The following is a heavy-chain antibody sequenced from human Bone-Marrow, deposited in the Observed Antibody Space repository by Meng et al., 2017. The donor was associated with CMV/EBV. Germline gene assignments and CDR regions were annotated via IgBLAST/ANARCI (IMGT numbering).Heavy chain of an antibody. CDR3: TRDNEGFNGVWYDAYDV. V-gene: IGHV3-7*01. CDR2: IRQDESET. CDR1: SFSLSNYW. D-gene: IGHD2-15*01. J-gene: IGHJ3*01. Sequence: GGSLRLSCEASSFSLSNYWMTWVRLAPGKGLEWVANIRQDESETHYVDSVEGRFTISRDNAKNLLFLQMNNLRVEDTAMYYCTRDNEGFNGVWYDAYDVWGQGTKVTV.